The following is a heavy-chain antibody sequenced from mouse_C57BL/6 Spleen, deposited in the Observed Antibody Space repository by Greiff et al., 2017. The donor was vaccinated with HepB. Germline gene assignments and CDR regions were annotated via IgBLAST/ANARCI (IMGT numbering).Heavy chain of an antibody. CDR2: IYPGDGDT. J-gene: IGHJ2*01. CDR3: ARWQTGRHRGFDY. D-gene: IGHD3-1*01. V-gene: IGHV1-82*01. CDR1: GYAFSSSW. Sequence: QVQLKESGPELVKPGASVKISCKASGYAFSSSWMNWVKQRPGKGLEWIGRIYPGDGDTNYNGKFKGKATLTADKSSSTAYMQLSSLTSEDSAVYFCARWQTGRHRGFDYWGQGTTLTVSS.